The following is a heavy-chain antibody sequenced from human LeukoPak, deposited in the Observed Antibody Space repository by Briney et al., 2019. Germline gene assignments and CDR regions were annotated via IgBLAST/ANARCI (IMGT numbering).Heavy chain of an antibody. CDR2: IIPILGIA. Sequence: SVKVSCKASGGTFSSYAISWVRQAPGQGLEWMGRIIPILGIANYAQKFQGRVTITADKSTSTAYMELSSLRSEDTAVYYCARRSGSYLFDYWGQGTLVTVSS. D-gene: IGHD1-26*01. V-gene: IGHV1-69*04. CDR1: GGTFSSYA. CDR3: ARRSGSYLFDY. J-gene: IGHJ4*02.